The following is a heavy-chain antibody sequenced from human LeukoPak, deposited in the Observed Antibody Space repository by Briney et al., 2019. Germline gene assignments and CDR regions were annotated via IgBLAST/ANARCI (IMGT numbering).Heavy chain of an antibody. CDR1: GFTFSSYA. CDR2: ISYDGSNK. CDR3: AKDVVVVPAAGYFDY. J-gene: IGHJ4*02. Sequence: GGSLRLSCAASGFTFSSYAMHWVRQAPGKGLEWVAVISYDGSNKYYADSVKGRFTISRDNSKNTLYLQMNSLRAEDTAVYYCAKDVVVVPAAGYFDYWGQGTLVTVSS. V-gene: IGHV3-30-3*01. D-gene: IGHD2-2*01.